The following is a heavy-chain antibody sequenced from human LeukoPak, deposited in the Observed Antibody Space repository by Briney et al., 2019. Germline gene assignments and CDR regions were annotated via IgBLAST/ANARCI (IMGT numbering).Heavy chain of an antibody. CDR1: GYTFTSYD. J-gene: IGHJ4*02. CDR2: MNPNSGHT. Sequence: ASVKVSCKASGYTFTSYDINWVRQATGQGLEWMGWMNPNSGHTGSAQKFQGRVTITRDTSISTVYMELSGLRSEDTAVYYCARNVAGTGDFDYWGQGTLVTVS. CDR3: ARNVAGTGDFDY. V-gene: IGHV1-8*03. D-gene: IGHD6-19*01.